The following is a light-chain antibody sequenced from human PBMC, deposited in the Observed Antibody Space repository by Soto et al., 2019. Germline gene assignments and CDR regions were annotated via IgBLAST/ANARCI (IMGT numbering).Light chain of an antibody. Sequence: QSVLTQPPSVSAAPGQKVTISCSGSSSNIGSNYVSWYQQLPGAAPKLLIYENYERPSGIPDRFSGSKSGTSATLDITGLQTGDEADYYCGAWDNSLTGGVFGGGIKLTVL. J-gene: IGLJ2*01. CDR1: SSNIGSNY. V-gene: IGLV1-51*02. CDR3: GAWDNSLTGGV. CDR2: ENY.